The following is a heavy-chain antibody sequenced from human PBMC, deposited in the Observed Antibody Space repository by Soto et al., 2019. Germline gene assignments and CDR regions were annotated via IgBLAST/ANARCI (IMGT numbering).Heavy chain of an antibody. V-gene: IGHV4-39*01. D-gene: IGHD3-10*01. Sequence: SETLSLTCTVSGGSISSSSYYWGWIRQPPGKGLEWIGSIYYSGSTYYNPSLKSRVTISVDTSKNQFSLKLSSVTAADTAVYYCARRHPRAGRAQRYYYMDVWGKGTTVTVSS. J-gene: IGHJ6*03. CDR1: GGSISSSSYY. CDR3: ARRHPRAGRAQRYYYMDV. CDR2: IYYSGST.